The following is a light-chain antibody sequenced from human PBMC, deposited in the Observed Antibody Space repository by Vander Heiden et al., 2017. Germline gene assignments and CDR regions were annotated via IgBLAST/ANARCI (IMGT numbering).Light chain of an antibody. Sequence: SLALTPPPSGAVPPGQTARITCPGDALGKPHSYWYQQKPGQAPVLIIYKDTERPSGIPERFSGSSSGTQVTLTISGVQAEDEADYFCQSADTSGIHHVIVFGTGTRVTVL. V-gene: IGLV3-25*03. CDR3: QSADTSGIHHVIV. CDR2: KDT. CDR1: ALGKPH. J-gene: IGLJ1*01.